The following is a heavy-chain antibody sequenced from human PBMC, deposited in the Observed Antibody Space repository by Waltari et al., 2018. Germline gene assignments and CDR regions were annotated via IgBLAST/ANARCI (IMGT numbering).Heavy chain of an antibody. CDR2: ISSSGSTI. V-gene: IGHV3-48*03. Sequence: EVQLVESGGGLVQPGGSLRLSCAASGFTFSSYEMNWVRQAPGKGLKWVSYISSSGSTIYYADSVKGRFTISRDNAKNSLYLQMNSLRAEDTAVYYCARINWFKAYYFDYWGQGTLVTVSS. CDR1: GFTFSSYE. D-gene: IGHD1-1*01. CDR3: ARINWFKAYYFDY. J-gene: IGHJ4*02.